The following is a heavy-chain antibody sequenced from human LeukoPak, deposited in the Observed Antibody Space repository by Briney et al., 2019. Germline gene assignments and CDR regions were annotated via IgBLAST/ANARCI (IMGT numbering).Heavy chain of an antibody. CDR1: GYCFSTYW. D-gene: IGHD6-13*01. CDR2: IYPGDSDT. Sequence: GESLQISCKGSGYCFSTYWIGWVRQMPGKGLEWMGIIYPGDSDTRYSPSFQGQVTISADKSISTAYLQWSSLKASDTAMYYCARLLRNIAAAVYFFDYWGQGTLVTVSS. J-gene: IGHJ4*02. CDR3: ARLLRNIAAAVYFFDY. V-gene: IGHV5-51*01.